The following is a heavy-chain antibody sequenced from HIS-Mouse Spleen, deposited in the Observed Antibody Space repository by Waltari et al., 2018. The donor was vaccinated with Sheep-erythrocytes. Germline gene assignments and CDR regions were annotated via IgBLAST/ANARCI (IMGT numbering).Heavy chain of an antibody. Sequence: QLQLQESGPGLVKPSETLSLTCTVSGGSISSSSYYWGWIRQPPGKGLEWIGSIYYSGSTYYNPSLKRRVTISVDTSKHQFSLKLSSVTAADTAVYYCARDEGTYYDFWSGYPPSYYFDYWGQGTLVTVSS. D-gene: IGHD3-3*01. J-gene: IGHJ4*02. CDR2: IYYSGST. CDR3: ARDEGTYYDFWSGYPPSYYFDY. CDR1: GGSISSSSYY. V-gene: IGHV4-39*07.